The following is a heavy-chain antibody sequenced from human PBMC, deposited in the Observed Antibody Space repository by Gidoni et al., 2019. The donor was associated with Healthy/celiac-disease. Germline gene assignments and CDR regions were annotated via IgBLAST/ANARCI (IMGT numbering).Heavy chain of an antibody. CDR2: IHAGNGNT. J-gene: IGHJ5*02. D-gene: IGHD4-17*01. V-gene: IGHV1-3*01. CDR1: GYTFTRYA. Sequence: QVQLVQSGAAVKKPGASLKVSCQSSGYTFTRYALHWVLQAPGQRREWMGWIHAGNGNTKYSQKCQGRVTITRETSARTAYMELSSLRSEDTAVEYCARVGGDDYGDQRPYNWFDPWGQGTLVTVSS. CDR3: ARVGGDDYGDQRPYNWFDP.